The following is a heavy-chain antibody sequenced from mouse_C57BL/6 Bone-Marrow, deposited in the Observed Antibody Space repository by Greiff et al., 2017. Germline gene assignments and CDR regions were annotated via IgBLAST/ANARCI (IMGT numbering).Heavy chain of an antibody. V-gene: IGHV1-55*01. CDR2: IYPGSGST. D-gene: IGHD2-5*01. Sequence: VQLQQPGAELVKPGASVKMSCKASGYTFTSYWITWVKQRPGQGLEWIGDIYPGSGSTNYNEKFKSKATLTVDTSSSTAYMQLSSLTSEDSAVYYCARPYYSNAWYFDFWGTGTTVTVSS. CDR1: GYTFTSYW. J-gene: IGHJ1*03. CDR3: ARPYYSNAWYFDF.